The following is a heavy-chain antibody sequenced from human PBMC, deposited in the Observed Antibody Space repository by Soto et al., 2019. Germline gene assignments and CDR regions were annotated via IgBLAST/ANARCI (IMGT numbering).Heavy chain of an antibody. J-gene: IGHJ5*02. CDR1: GASVSSASYY. V-gene: IGHV4-61*01. D-gene: IGHD3-10*01. Sequence: SETLSLTCTVSGASVSSASYYWSWIRQPPGKGLEWIGYIYYSGRTDYNPSLKSRVTISLDTFKNQFSLKLSSVTAADTAVYYFARDRGSGSNNNWFAPWGQGTLVTVSS. CDR3: ARDRGSGSNNNWFAP. CDR2: IYYSGRT.